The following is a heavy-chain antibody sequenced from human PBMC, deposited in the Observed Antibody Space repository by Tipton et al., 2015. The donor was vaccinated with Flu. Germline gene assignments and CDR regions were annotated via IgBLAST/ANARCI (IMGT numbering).Heavy chain of an antibody. V-gene: IGHV4-59*01. D-gene: IGHD4-17*01. CDR3: ARDSYGDYEGFDY. CDR2: IYYSGST. J-gene: IGHJ4*02. Sequence: LRLSCTVSGGSISSYYWSWIRQPPGKGLEWIGYIYYSGSTNYNPSLNSRVTISVDTSKNQFSLKLSSVTAADTAVYYCARDSYGDYEGFDYWGQGTLVTVSS. CDR1: GGSISSYY.